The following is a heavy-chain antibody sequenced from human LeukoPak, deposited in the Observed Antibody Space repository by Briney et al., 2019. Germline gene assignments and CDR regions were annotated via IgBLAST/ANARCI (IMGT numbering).Heavy chain of an antibody. J-gene: IGHJ5*02. D-gene: IGHD3-10*01. CDR3: ARGVDYGSGSPMYWFDP. CDR1: GGSFSDFY. CDR2: INHSGNT. V-gene: IGHV4-34*01. Sequence: SDTLSLTCAVYGGSFSDFYCTWIRHPPGKGLEWIGEINHSGNTKYNPSLKSRVTILLDTSKNQFSLKVRSVTAADTAVYYCARGVDYGSGSPMYWFDPWGQGTLVTVSS.